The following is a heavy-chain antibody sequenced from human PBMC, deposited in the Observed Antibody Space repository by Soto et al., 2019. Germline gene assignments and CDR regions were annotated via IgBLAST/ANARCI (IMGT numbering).Heavy chain of an antibody. V-gene: IGHV3-30*18. D-gene: IGHD1-7*01. Sequence: QVQLVESGGGVVQPGRSLRLSCAASGFTFSSYGMHWVRQAPGKGLEWVAVISYDGSNKYYADSVKGRFTISRDNSKNTLYLQMNSLRAEDTAVYYCAKDFELELITRYGMDVWGQGTTVTVSS. CDR1: GFTFSSYG. CDR3: AKDFELELITRYGMDV. CDR2: ISYDGSNK. J-gene: IGHJ6*02.